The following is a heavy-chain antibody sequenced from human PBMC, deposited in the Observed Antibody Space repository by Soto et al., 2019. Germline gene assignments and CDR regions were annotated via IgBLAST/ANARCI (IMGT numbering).Heavy chain of an antibody. CDR1: GFTFHNYG. V-gene: IGHV3-21*01. J-gene: IGHJ4*02. D-gene: IGHD2-2*01. CDR3: ARAIEEVPAAAQGY. Sequence: LRLSCVGSGFTFHNYGMSWVRQAPGKGLEWLSSIDSTGTYIYYANSLKGRFTISRDNAKSSLYLQMNSLRAEDTAVYYCARAIEEVPAAAQGYWGQGTPVTV. CDR2: IDSTGTYI.